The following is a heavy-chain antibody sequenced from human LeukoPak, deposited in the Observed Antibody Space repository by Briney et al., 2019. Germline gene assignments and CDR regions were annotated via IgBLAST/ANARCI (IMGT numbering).Heavy chain of an antibody. CDR1: GGSFSGYY. V-gene: IGHV4-34*01. CDR3: ARAPTNYYFDY. CDR2: INHSGST. J-gene: IGHJ4*02. Sequence: SETLSLTCAVYGGSFSGYYWSWIRQPPGEGLEWIGEINHSGSTNYNPSLKSRVTISVDTSKNQFSLKLSSVTAADTAVYYCARAPTNYYFDYWGQGTLVTVSS.